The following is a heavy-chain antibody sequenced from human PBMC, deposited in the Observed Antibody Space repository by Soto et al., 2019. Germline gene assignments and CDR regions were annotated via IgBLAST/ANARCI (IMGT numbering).Heavy chain of an antibody. CDR1: GYSFTSLD. Sequence: ASVKVSCKASGYSFTSLDINWVRQTAGQGLEWMGWMQPSTGRTGYAQKLQGRVTMTRDTSINTAYMELTTLTSDDTAFYYCARGVSAGVDYWGQGALVTVSS. V-gene: IGHV1-8*01. J-gene: IGHJ4*02. D-gene: IGHD1-26*01. CDR2: MQPSTGRT. CDR3: ARGVSAGVDY.